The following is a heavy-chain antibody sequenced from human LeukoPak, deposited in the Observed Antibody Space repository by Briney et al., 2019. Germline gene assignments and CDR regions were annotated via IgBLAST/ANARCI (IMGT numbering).Heavy chain of an antibody. D-gene: IGHD5-18*01. CDR3: ARHDRGTAMVLDAVDI. V-gene: IGHV4-59*08. J-gene: IGHJ3*02. CDR1: RGTIGSFY. Sequence: PSETLSLTCTVSRGTIGSFYWSWIRQSPGNRLEWIGSIYLTGATNYNPSLKTRVTISLNTAKTQLFLKLNSVTAADTALYYCARHDRGTAMVLDAVDIWGQGTMATVSS. CDR2: IYLTGAT.